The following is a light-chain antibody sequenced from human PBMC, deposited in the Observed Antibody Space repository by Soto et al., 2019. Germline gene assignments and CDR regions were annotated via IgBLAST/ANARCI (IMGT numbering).Light chain of an antibody. CDR2: DAS. V-gene: IGKV1-16*02. Sequence: DIQMTQSPSSLSASVGDRVTITCRASQGISNYLAWSQQKPGKAPKSLIYDASSLRSGVPSKFSGSGFGTEFTLTISRLQPEDFATYYCQQYSTYPITFCQGTRLEIK. CDR1: QGISNY. CDR3: QQYSTYPIT. J-gene: IGKJ5*01.